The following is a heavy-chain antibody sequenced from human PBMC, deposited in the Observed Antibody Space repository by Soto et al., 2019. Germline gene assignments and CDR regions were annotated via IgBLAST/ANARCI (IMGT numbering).Heavy chain of an antibody. CDR3: ARMASFGSLNWFDP. D-gene: IGHD5-18*01. CDR2: MNPGSGDT. Sequence: ASVKVSCKASGYTFTNNDVTWVRQATGQGLEWMGWMNPGSGDTGYAQKFQGRVTMTRDISIATAYMELSSLRSEDTAIYYCARMASFGSLNWFDPWGQGTLVTVSS. CDR1: GYTFTNND. J-gene: IGHJ5*01. V-gene: IGHV1-8*01.